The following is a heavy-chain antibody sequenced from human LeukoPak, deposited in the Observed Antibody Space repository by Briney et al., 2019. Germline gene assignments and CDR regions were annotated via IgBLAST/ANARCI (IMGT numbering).Heavy chain of an antibody. CDR2: LRTTGST. Sequence: SETLSLTCTVPGGSMSNYYWGWIRQPAEKGLEWIGRLRTTGSTNYNPSLKSRVTMSLDTSKKQFSLKLTSVTAADTAVYYCVRHPSAVAGKTFDCWGQGTLVTVSS. V-gene: IGHV4-4*07. D-gene: IGHD6-19*01. CDR1: GGSMSNYY. J-gene: IGHJ4*02. CDR3: VRHPSAVAGKTFDC.